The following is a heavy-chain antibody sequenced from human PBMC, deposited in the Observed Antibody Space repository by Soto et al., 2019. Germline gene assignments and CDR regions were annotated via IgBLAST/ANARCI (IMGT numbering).Heavy chain of an antibody. CDR1: GGSISSSSYY. V-gene: IGHV4-39*01. Sequence: ETLSLTCTVSGGSISSSSYYWGWIRQPPGKGLEWIGSIYYSGSTYYNPSLKSRVTISVDTSKNQFSLKLSSVTAADTAVYYCANPGLRRTYYFDYWGQGTLVTVSS. CDR3: ANPGLRRTYYFDY. D-gene: IGHD4-17*01. CDR2: IYYSGST. J-gene: IGHJ4*02.